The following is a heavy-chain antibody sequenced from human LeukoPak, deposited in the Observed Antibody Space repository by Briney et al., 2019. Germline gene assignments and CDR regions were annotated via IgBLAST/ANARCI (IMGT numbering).Heavy chain of an antibody. J-gene: IGHJ3*01. Sequence: SVKVSCKASGGTFSSYDISWVRQAPGQGLEWMGGIIPIFGTANYAQKFQGRVTITADESTSTAYMELSSLRSEDTAVYYCAREGSGRTAYNDGLDVWGQGTMVTVSS. CDR1: GGTFSSYD. D-gene: IGHD3-10*01. CDR3: AREGSGRTAYNDGLDV. V-gene: IGHV1-69*13. CDR2: IIPIFGTA.